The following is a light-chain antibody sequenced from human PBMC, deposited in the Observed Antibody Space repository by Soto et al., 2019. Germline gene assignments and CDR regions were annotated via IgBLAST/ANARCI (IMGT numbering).Light chain of an antibody. CDR1: QSISSDY. J-gene: IGKJ4*01. CDR3: QQYSLAPGT. Sequence: EIVLTQSPGTLSLSPGERATLSCRASQSISSDYLAWYQQKPGQAPRLLIYGATNRAPGIPDRFSGSGSGTAFTLTIRRLESEDFGVYHCQQYSLAPGTFCGWTKVEIK. CDR2: GAT. V-gene: IGKV3-20*01.